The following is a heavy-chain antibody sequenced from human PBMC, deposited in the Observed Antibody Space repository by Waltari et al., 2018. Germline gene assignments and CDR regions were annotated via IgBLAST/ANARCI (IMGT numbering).Heavy chain of an antibody. CDR1: GYTFTSYD. CDR2: MNPNSVNT. D-gene: IGHD6-13*01. Sequence: QVQLVQSGAEVKKPGASVKVSCKASGYTFTSYDINWVRQATGQGLEWMGWMNPNSVNTGYAQKFQGRGTMTRNTSISTAYMELSSLRSEDTAVYYCARGPVAAADSYYYYGMDVWGQGTTVTVSS. J-gene: IGHJ6*02. V-gene: IGHV1-8*01. CDR3: ARGPVAAADSYYYYGMDV.